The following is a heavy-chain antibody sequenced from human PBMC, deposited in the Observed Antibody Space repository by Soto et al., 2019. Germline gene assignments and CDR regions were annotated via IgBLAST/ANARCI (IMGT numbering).Heavy chain of an antibody. CDR1: GYTFTSYD. J-gene: IGHJ4*01. V-gene: IGHV1-8*01. CDR3: ARGGYCSGGSCCTEDY. CDR2: MNPNSGNT. Sequence: QVQLVQSGAEVKKPGASVKVSCKASGYTFTSYDINWVRQAPGQGLEWMGWMNPNSGNTGYAEKFHGSVTLTRNTSISTAYMELSSLRSAVTAVYYCARGGYCSGGSCCTEDYGGHGTVVTVSA. D-gene: IGHD2-15*01.